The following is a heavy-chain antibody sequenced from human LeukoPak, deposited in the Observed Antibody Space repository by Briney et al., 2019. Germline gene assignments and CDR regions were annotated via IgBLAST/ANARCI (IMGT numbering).Heavy chain of an antibody. Sequence: ASVKVSCKASGYTFTRYYMHWVRQARGQGLEGMGIINPSGGSTSYAQKFQGRVTMTRDTSTSTVYMELSSLRSEDTAVYYCAREGVSGSYLGIWGQGTMVTVSS. J-gene: IGHJ3*02. CDR1: GYTFTRYY. V-gene: IGHV1-46*01. CDR3: AREGVSGSYLGI. CDR2: INPSGGST. D-gene: IGHD1-26*01.